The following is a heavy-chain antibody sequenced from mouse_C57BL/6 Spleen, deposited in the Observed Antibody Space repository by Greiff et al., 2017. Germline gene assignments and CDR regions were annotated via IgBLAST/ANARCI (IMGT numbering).Heavy chain of an antibody. V-gene: IGHV5-17*01. D-gene: IGHD2-1*01. CDR3: AKLPFDY. CDR2: ISNGSSTI. CDR1: GFPFSDYG. J-gene: IGHJ2*01. Sequence: EVQLVASGGGLVKPGGSLKLSCAASGFPFSDYGMHWVRPAPEKGLEWVAYISNGSSTIYYSDTVTGRFTISSDNAKNTLFLQMTSLGAEDTAMYYCAKLPFDYWGQGTTLTVSS.